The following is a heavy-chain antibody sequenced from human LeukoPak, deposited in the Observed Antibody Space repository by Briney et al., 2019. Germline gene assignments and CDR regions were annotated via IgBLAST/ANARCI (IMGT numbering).Heavy chain of an antibody. V-gene: IGHV7-4-1*02. CDR3: APSGTYYFNY. Sequence: ASVKVSCKASGYTFTTYGMNWVRQAPGQGLEWMGWINPSTGNPTYAQGFTGRFVFSLDTSVSTAYLQISSLKAEDPATYYCAPSGTYYFNYWGQGTQVTVSS. CDR2: INPSTGNP. CDR1: GYTFTTYG. D-gene: IGHD1-26*01. J-gene: IGHJ4*02.